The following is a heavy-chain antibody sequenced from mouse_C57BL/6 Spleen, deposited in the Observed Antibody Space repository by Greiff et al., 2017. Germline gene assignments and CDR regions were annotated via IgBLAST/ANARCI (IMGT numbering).Heavy chain of an antibody. CDR1: GYTFTSYW. V-gene: IGHV1-69*01. D-gene: IGHD3-2*02. Sequence: QVQLQQPGAELVMPGASVKLSCKASGYTFTSYWMNWVQQRPGQGLEWIGEIDPSDSYSKYNQKFKGKSTLTVDKSSSTAYMQLSRLTSEVSAVYYCARGGGAQATKDYWSQGTTHTVSS. J-gene: IGHJ2*01. CDR2: IDPSDSYS. CDR3: ARGGGAQATKDY.